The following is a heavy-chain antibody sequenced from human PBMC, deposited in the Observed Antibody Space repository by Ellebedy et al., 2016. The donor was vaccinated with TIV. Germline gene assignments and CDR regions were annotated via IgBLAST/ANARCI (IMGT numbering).Heavy chain of an antibody. CDR3: ARGSEGFWSGSDAFDI. J-gene: IGHJ3*02. CDR2: IYPGDSDT. CDR1: GYSFTSYW. V-gene: IGHV5-51*01. D-gene: IGHD3-3*01. Sequence: GESLKISXKGSGYSFTSYWIGWVRQMPGKGLEWMGIIYPGDSDTRYSPSFQGQVTISADKSISTAYLQWSSLKASDTAMYYCARGSEGFWSGSDAFDIWGQGTMVTVSS.